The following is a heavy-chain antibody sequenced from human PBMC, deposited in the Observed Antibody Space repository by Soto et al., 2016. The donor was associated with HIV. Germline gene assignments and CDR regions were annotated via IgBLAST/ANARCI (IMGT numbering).Heavy chain of an antibody. Sequence: AMHWVRQAPGKGLEYVSAISGNGGKTYYASSVKGRFTVSRDNSKNTLFLQMGSLRAEDMAVYYCARAFGLGSTFDIWGQGTMVTVSS. J-gene: IGHJ3*02. CDR3: ARAFGLGSTFDI. V-gene: IGHV3-64*01. CDR1: A. CDR2: ISGNGGKT. D-gene: IGHD3-16*01.